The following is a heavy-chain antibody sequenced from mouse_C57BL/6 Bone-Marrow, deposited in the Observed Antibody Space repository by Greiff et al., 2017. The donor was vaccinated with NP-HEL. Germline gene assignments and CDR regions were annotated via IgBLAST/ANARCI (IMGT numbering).Heavy chain of an antibody. Sequence: EVKLVESGPGLAKPSQTLSLTCSVTGYSITSDYWNWIRKFPGNKLEYMGYISHSGSTYYTPSLNRRISITRDTSKNQYYLQLNSVTTEDTATYYCARITTVGAGYAMDYWGQGTSVTVSS. J-gene: IGHJ4*01. V-gene: IGHV3-8*01. CDR3: ARITTVGAGYAMDY. D-gene: IGHD1-1*01. CDR1: GYSITSDY. CDR2: ISHSGST.